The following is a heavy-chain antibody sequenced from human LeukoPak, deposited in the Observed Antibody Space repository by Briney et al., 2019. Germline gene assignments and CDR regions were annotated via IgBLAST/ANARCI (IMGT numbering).Heavy chain of an antibody. V-gene: IGHV1-18*01. Sequence: ASVKVSCKASGYTFTSYGISWVRQAPGQGFEWMGWISAYNGNTNYAQKLQGRVTMTTDTSTSTAYMELRSLRSDDTAVYYCARDPVHYYDSSGYWRYWGQGTLVTVSS. D-gene: IGHD3-22*01. CDR3: ARDPVHYYDSSGYWRY. CDR1: GYTFTSYG. J-gene: IGHJ4*02. CDR2: ISAYNGNT.